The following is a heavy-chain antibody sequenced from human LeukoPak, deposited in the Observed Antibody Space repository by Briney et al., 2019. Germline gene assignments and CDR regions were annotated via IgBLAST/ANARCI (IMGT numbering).Heavy chain of an antibody. CDR3: ARNLKYCSGGSCYSNWFDP. CDR1: GFTFSSYG. Sequence: PGGSLRLSCAASGFTFSSYGMSWVRQAPGKGLEWVSAISGRGGSTYYADSVKGRFTISRDNSKNTLYLQMNSLRAEDTAVYYCARNLKYCSGGSCYSNWFDPWGQGTLVTVSS. D-gene: IGHD2-15*01. J-gene: IGHJ5*02. CDR2: ISGRGGST. V-gene: IGHV3-23*01.